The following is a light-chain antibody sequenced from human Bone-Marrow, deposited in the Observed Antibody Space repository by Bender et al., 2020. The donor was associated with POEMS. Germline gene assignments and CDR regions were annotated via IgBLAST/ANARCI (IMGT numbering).Light chain of an antibody. CDR2: DVN. CDR1: NSDVGSRDL. V-gene: IGLV2-14*03. J-gene: IGLJ1*01. CDR3: SSFTTSDTVV. Sequence: QSALTQPASVSGSPGQAITISCTGTNSDVGSRDLVAWFRQYPGKAPTLVIYDVNVRPAGVFDRFSGSKSGNTASLTIFGLHQEDEADYYCSSFTTSDTVVFGSGTKVTVL.